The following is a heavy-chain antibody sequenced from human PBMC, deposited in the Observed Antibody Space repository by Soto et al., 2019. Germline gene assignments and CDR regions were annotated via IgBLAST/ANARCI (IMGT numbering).Heavy chain of an antibody. CDR3: ASPSRCDSSGYYFAS. J-gene: IGHJ4*02. Sequence: SETLSLTCAVYGGSFSGYYWSWIRQPPGKGLEWIGEINHSGTTKYNPSLKSRVTISVDTSKNQFSLKLSSVTDADTAVYYCASPSRCDSSGYYFASWGQGTQVTVSS. CDR2: INHSGTT. CDR1: GGSFSGYY. D-gene: IGHD3-22*01. V-gene: IGHV4-34*01.